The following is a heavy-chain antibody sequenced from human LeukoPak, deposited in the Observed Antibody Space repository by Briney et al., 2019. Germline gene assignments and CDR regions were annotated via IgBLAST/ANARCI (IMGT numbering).Heavy chain of an antibody. CDR3: ARDDGTMVRGVLYGMDV. Sequence: GGSLRLSCAASGFTFSSYAMHWVRQAPGKGLEWVAVISYDGSNKYYADSVKGRFTISRDNSKNTLYLQMNSLRAEDTAVYYCARDDGTMVRGVLYGMDVWGQGTTVTVSS. V-gene: IGHV3-30-3*01. J-gene: IGHJ6*02. CDR2: ISYDGSNK. D-gene: IGHD3-10*01. CDR1: GFTFSSYA.